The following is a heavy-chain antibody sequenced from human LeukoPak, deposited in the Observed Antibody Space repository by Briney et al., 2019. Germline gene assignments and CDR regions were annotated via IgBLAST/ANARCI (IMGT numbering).Heavy chain of an antibody. D-gene: IGHD1-26*01. Sequence: GASVKVSCKASGYTFTSYDINWVRQATGQGLEWMGWMNPNSGNTGYAQKFQGRVTITRNTSISTAYMELSSLRSEDTAVYYCATDSGSYPDAAFDIWGQGTMVTVSS. CDR2: MNPNSGNT. J-gene: IGHJ3*02. CDR3: ATDSGSYPDAAFDI. CDR1: GYTFTSYD. V-gene: IGHV1-8*03.